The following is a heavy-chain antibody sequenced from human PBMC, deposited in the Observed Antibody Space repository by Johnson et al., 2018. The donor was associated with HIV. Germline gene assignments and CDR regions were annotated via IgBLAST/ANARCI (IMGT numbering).Heavy chain of an antibody. D-gene: IGHD3-10*01. CDR1: GFSFSDYG. CDR2: ISYDGDDK. Sequence: QVQLVESGGGVVQPGRSLRLSCAASGFSFSDYGIHWVRQAPGKGLEWVAVISYDGDDKHYGDSVEGRFTIYRDNSKKTLYLQRNSLRPEDTAVYFCAKDAGSGSSWEFAFDIWGQGTKVTVSS. V-gene: IGHV3-30*18. J-gene: IGHJ3*02. CDR3: AKDAGSGSSWEFAFDI.